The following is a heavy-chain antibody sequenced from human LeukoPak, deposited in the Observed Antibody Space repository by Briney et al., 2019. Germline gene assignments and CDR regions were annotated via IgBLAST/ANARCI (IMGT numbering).Heavy chain of an antibody. Sequence: GGSLRLSCAASGFTFSSYAMSWVRQAPGKGLEWVSAISGSGGSTYYADSVKGRFTISRDNSKNTLYLQMNSLRAEDMAVYYCAKDPCSSTSCYTIHYWGQGTLVTVSS. CDR3: AKDPCSSTSCYTIHY. J-gene: IGHJ4*02. CDR2: ISGSGGST. D-gene: IGHD2-2*02. V-gene: IGHV3-23*01. CDR1: GFTFSSYA.